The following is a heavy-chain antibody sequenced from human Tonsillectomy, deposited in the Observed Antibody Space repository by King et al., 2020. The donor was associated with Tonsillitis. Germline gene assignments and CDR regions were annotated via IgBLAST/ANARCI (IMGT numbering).Heavy chain of an antibody. CDR2: IYYSGST. J-gene: IGHJ4*02. CDR3: ARLNGYSSGGFDY. D-gene: IGHD6-19*01. Sequence: QLQESGPGLVKPSETLSLTCTVSGGSISSYYWSWIRQPPGKGLEWIGYIYYSGSTNYNPSLKSRVTISVDTSKNQFSLKLSSVTAADTAVYYCARLNGYSSGGFDYWGPGTLVTVSS. CDR1: GGSISSYY. V-gene: IGHV4-59*01.